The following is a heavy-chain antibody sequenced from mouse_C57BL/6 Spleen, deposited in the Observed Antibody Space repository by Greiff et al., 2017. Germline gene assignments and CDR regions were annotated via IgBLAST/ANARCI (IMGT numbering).Heavy chain of an antibody. CDR1: GYTFTSYW. J-gene: IGHJ4*01. D-gene: IGHD1-1*01. V-gene: IGHV1-64*01. CDR3: ARLLRSYAMDY. CDR2: IHPNSGST. Sequence: QVQLPQPGAELVKPGASVKLSCKASGYTFTSYWLHWVKQRPGQGLEWIGLIHPNSGSTNYNEKVKSKATLTVDNSSSTAYMQLRSLTSEDSAVYYCARLLRSYAMDYWGQGTSVTVSS.